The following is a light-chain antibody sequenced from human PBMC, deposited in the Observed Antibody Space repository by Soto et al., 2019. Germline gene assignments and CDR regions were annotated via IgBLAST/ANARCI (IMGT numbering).Light chain of an antibody. J-gene: IGKJ2*01. CDR1: QSISSW. CDR3: QQYSSYSS. Sequence: DIQMTQSPSTLSASVGDRVTITCRASQSISSWLAWYQQKPGKAPKLLIYKASTLESGVPSRFSGSGSGTEFTLTSSSLQPDDFASYYCQQYSSYSSFGQGTKLEIK. V-gene: IGKV1-5*03. CDR2: KAS.